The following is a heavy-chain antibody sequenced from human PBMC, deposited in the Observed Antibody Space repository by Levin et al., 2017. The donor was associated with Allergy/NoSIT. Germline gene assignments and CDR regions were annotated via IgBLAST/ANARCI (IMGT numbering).Heavy chain of an antibody. CDR1: GYSFTDSA. D-gene: IGHD3-3*01. CDR3: ARPLPPYAGLAGYYSYGLAY. V-gene: IGHV7-4-1*02. Sequence: KSGGSLRLSCRASGYSFTDSAINWVRQAPGQGLEYLGWINTKTGHPTFAQGFTGRYVISMDTSVNTAYLQISSLKPEDTAVYYCARPLPPYAGLAGYYSYGLAYWGQGTQVTVSS. CDR2: INTKTGHP. J-gene: IGHJ4*02.